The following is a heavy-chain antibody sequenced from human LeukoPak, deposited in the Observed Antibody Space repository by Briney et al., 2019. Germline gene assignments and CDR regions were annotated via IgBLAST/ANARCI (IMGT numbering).Heavy chain of an antibody. CDR2: IYYSGST. CDR1: GGSISSYY. CDR3: PRGVDVTTDAFDI. Sequence: SETLSLTCTVSGGSISSYYWSWIRQPPGKGLEWFGYIYYSGSTNYNPSLKSRVTISVDTSKNQFSLKLSSVTAADTAVYYCPRGVDVTTDAFDIWGQGTMVTVSS. D-gene: IGHD4-17*01. V-gene: IGHV4-59*01. J-gene: IGHJ3*02.